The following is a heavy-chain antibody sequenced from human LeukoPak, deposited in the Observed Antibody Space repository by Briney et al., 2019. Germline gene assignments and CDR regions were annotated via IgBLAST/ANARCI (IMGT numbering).Heavy chain of an antibody. CDR2: IIPIFGTA. V-gene: IGHV1-69*05. Sequence: GASVKVSCKASGGTFSSYAISWVRQAPGQGLGWMGGIIPIFGTANYAQKFQGRVTITTDESTSTAYMELSSLRSEDTAVCYCARASERYQLLPPYYYYYMDVWGKGTTVTVSS. CDR3: ARASERYQLLPPYYYYYMDV. CDR1: GGTFSSYA. D-gene: IGHD2-2*01. J-gene: IGHJ6*03.